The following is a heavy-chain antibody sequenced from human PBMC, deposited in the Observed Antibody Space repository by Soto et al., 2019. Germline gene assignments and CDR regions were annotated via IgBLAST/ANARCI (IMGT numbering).Heavy chain of an antibody. CDR1: GGSFSGYH. Sequence: QVQLQQWGAGLLKPSETLSLTCGVYGGSFSGYHWSWIRQTPGKGLGWIGQINHTGPVNYNPSLKSRVPLSVDTSKKQFSLRLSSVTAADTAVYYCASPLMWFDQTGAFDTWGQGTTVTVSS. D-gene: IGHD3-10*01. CDR3: ASPLMWFDQTGAFDT. V-gene: IGHV4-34*02. J-gene: IGHJ3*02. CDR2: INHTGPV.